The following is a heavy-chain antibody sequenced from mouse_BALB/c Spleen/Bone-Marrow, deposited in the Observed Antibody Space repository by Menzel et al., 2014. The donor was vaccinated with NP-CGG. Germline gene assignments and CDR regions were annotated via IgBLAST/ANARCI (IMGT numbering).Heavy chain of an antibody. CDR3: ARGWLLRHYFDY. D-gene: IGHD2-3*01. Sequence: VQLQQSGPELVKPGASVKISCKTSGYTFTEYTMHWVKQSHGKSLEWIGSINPNNGGTSYYQKFKGKATLTVDKSSSTAYMELRSLTSEDSAVYYCARGWLLRHYFDYWGHGTTLTVSS. CDR2: INPNNGGT. J-gene: IGHJ2*01. CDR1: GYTFTEYT. V-gene: IGHV1-22*01.